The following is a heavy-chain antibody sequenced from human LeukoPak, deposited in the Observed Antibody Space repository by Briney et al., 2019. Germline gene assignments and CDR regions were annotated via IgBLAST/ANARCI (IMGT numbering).Heavy chain of an antibody. Sequence: AGGSLRLSCAASGFTFSSYAMSWVRQAPGKGLEWVSAISGSGGSTYYADSVKGRFTISRVNSKNTLYLQMNSLRAEDTAVYYCAKDPRSGYGDDYWGQGTLVTVSS. V-gene: IGHV3-23*01. CDR1: GFTFSSYA. CDR3: AKDPRSGYGDDY. CDR2: ISGSGGST. D-gene: IGHD5-12*01. J-gene: IGHJ4*02.